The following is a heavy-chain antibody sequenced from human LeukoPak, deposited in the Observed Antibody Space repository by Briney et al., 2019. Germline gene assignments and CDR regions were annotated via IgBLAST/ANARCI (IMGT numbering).Heavy chain of an antibody. CDR3: ARADGTSDLDY. D-gene: IGHD4-23*01. CDR1: GFTFSSYA. V-gene: IGHV3-33*01. Sequence: GGSLRLSCAASGFTFSSYAMHWVRQAPGKGLEWVAVIWYDGSNEYSADSVKGRFTISRDNSKNTLYLQMNSLRAEDTAVYYCARADGTSDLDYWGQGTLVTVSS. J-gene: IGHJ4*02. CDR2: IWYDGSNE.